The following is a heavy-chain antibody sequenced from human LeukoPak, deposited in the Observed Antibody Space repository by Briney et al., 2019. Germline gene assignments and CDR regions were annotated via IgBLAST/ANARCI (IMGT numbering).Heavy chain of an antibody. V-gene: IGHV1-18*01. D-gene: IGHD6-13*01. CDR2: ISGYNGNT. Sequence: ASVKVSCKASGYTFTTYNINWVRQAPGQGLEWMGWISGYNGNTNYAQKLQGRVTITADKSTSTAYMELSSLRSEDTAVYYCARDGIAAAGFYYYYYMDVWGKGTTVTVSS. CDR1: GYTFTTYN. J-gene: IGHJ6*03. CDR3: ARDGIAAAGFYYYYYMDV.